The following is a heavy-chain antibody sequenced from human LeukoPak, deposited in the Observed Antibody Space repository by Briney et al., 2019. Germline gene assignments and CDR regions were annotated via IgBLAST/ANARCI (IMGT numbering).Heavy chain of an antibody. V-gene: IGHV1-18*01. J-gene: IGHJ3*02. CDR1: GYTFTSYG. CDR2: IIAYNGNT. CDR3: ARGARGYYGILTGYYVAFDI. Sequence: GASVKVSCKASGYTFTSYGISWVRQAPGQGLEWMGWIIAYNGNTNYAQKLQGRVTMTTDTSTSAAYMELRSLRSDDTAVYYCARGARGYYGILTGYYVAFDIWGQGTMVTVSS. D-gene: IGHD3-9*01.